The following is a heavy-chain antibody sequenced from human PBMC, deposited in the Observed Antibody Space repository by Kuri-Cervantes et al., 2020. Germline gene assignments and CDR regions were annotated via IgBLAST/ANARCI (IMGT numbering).Heavy chain of an antibody. CDR1: GFTFSSYW. CDR2: RKQDGSEK. Sequence: GGSLRLSCAASGFTFSSYWMSWVRQAPGKGLEWVANRKQDGSEKYYVDSVKGRFTISRDNTKNSLYLQMNSLRAEDTCVSYCARMGGSGKPRFDPWGQGTLVTVSS. J-gene: IGHJ5*02. D-gene: IGHD3-10*01. CDR3: ARMGGSGKPRFDP. V-gene: IGHV3-7*01.